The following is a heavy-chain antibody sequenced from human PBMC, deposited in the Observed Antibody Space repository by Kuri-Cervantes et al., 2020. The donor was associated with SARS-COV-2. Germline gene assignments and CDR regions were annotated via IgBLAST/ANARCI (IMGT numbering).Heavy chain of an antibody. V-gene: IGHV3-30*18. J-gene: IGHJ6*02. Sequence: GESLKISCAASGFTFSSYGMHWVRQAPGKGLEWVAVISYDGSNKYYADSVKCRFTISRDNSKNTLYLQMNSLRAEDTAVYYCAKALGNYYYYGMDVWGQGTTVTVSS. CDR1: GFTFSSYG. CDR2: ISYDGSNK. D-gene: IGHD7-27*01. CDR3: AKALGNYYYYGMDV.